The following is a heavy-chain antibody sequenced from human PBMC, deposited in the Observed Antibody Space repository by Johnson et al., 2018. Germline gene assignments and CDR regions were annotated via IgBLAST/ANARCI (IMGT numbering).Heavy chain of an antibody. CDR1: GFTFSTYW. V-gene: IGHV3-74*01. CDR3: AREGVVVVAADYYYYGMDV. Sequence: VQLQESGGGLVQPGGSLRLSCAASGFTFSTYWMHWVRQAPGKGLVWVSRINSDGSSTSYADSVKGRFTISRDNAKNTLYLQMNSLRAEDTAVYYCAREGVVVVAADYYYYGMDVWGQGTTVTVSS. D-gene: IGHD2-15*01. CDR2: INSDGSST. J-gene: IGHJ6*02.